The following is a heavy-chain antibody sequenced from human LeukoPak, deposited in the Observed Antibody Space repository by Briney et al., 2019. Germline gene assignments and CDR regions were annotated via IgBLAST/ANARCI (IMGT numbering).Heavy chain of an antibody. CDR3: ATVSIVSGSYAFDY. J-gene: IGHJ4*02. CDR2: FDPEDGET. V-gene: IGHV1-24*01. D-gene: IGHD3-16*01. Sequence: ASVKVSCKVSGYTLNELSMHWVRQAPGKGLEWMGGFDPEDGETIYAQKFQGRVTMTEDTSTDTAYMELSSLRSEDTAVYYCATVSIVSGSYAFDYWGQGTLVTVSS. CDR1: GYTLNELS.